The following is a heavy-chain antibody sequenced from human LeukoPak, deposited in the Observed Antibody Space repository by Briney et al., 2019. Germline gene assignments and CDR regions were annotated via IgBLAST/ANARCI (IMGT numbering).Heavy chain of an antibody. CDR1: GGSISSYY. CDR3: ARTFLRDAFDI. CDR2: IYYSGGT. J-gene: IGHJ3*02. V-gene: IGHV4-59*01. Sequence: SETLSLTCTVSGGSISSYYWSWIRQPPGKGLEWIGYIYYSGGTNYNPSLKSRVTISVDTSKKQFSLKLTSVTAADTAVYYCARTFLRDAFDIWGQGTMVTVSS.